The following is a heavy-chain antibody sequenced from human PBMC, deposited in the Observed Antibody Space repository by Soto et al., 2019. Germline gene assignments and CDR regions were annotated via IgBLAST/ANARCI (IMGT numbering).Heavy chain of an antibody. CDR2: LSSGSFYI. CDR1: GFPFDSYS. Sequence: EVQLVESGGGLVKPGGSLRLSCAVSGFPFDSYSMSWVRQAPGQGLEWLASLSSGSFYIFHADSIRGRFTISRDDAKNLLFLQMNSLTIEDTATHYCAREANTIYAPHGLDVWGQGTAVTVSS. D-gene: IGHD3-3*01. V-gene: IGHV3-21*01. J-gene: IGHJ6*02. CDR3: AREANTIYAPHGLDV.